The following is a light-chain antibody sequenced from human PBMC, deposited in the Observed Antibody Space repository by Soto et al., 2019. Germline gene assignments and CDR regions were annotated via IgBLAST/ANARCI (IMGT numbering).Light chain of an antibody. CDR1: NIGSKS. J-gene: IGLJ2*01. V-gene: IGLV3-21*04. CDR3: QVWHSSSVV. Sequence: SYELTQPPSVSVAPGKTARITCGGNNIGSKSVHWYLQKPGQAPVLVIYYDSDRPSGIPERFSGSNSGNTATLTISRVEAGDEADYYCQVWHSSSVVFGGGTKLTVL. CDR2: YDS.